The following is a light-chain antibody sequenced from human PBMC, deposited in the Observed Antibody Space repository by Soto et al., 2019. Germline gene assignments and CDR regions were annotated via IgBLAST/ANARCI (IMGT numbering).Light chain of an antibody. V-gene: IGKV1-5*01. CDR3: QQYTSYLYT. CDR1: QSISSW. J-gene: IGKJ2*01. Sequence: DIQMTQYPSTLSASVGDRVTITCRASQSISSWLAWYQQKPGKAPKLLIYDASSLESGVPSRFSGSGSGTEFTLTISSLQPDDFATYYCQQYTSYLYTFGQGTKLEIK. CDR2: DAS.